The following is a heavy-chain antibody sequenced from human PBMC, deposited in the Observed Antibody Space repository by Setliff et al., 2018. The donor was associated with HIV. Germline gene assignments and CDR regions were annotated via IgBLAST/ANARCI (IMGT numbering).Heavy chain of an antibody. CDR3: ARGRVFCDGDSCYHFDY. Sequence: PSETLSLTCDVSGDSIISGDFFWSWIRQSPGKGLDWIGYVYFSGSATHNPSLKSPVSISVDTSKNQFYLTLSSVTAADTAVYYCARGRVFCDGDSCYHFDYWGQGVLVTVS. J-gene: IGHJ4*02. CDR1: GDSIISGDFF. V-gene: IGHV4-31*11. D-gene: IGHD2-21*02. CDR2: VYFSGSA.